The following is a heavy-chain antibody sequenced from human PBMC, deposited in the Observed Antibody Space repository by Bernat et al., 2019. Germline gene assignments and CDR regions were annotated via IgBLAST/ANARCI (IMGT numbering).Heavy chain of an antibody. CDR3: AKYSYGGDLDY. J-gene: IGHJ4*02. V-gene: IGHV3-23*01. CDR2: ISGGGGST. Sequence: EVQLLESGGGLVQPGGSLRLSCAASGFTFSNYAMSWVRQALGKGLEWVSAISGGGGSTSYADSVKGRFTISRDNSKNTLYLQMNSLRAEDTAVYYCAKYSYGGDLDYWGQGTLVTVSS. CDR1: GFTFSNYA. D-gene: IGHD5-18*01.